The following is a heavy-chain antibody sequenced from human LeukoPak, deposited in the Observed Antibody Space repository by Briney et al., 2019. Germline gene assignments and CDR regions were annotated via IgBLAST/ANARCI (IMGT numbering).Heavy chain of an antibody. V-gene: IGHV4-59*01. J-gene: IGHJ3*01. CDR3: VREASTSYYDSSGYYRQTETFDV. Sequence: SETLSLTCTVSGVSISSYYRSWIRQPPGKGLEWIGYIYYSGSTNYNPSLKSRVTMSIDTSTNHVSLRLRSVTAADTAMYFCVREASTSYYDSSGYYRQTETFDVWGLGTMVTVSS. D-gene: IGHD3-22*01. CDR1: GVSISSYY. CDR2: IYYSGST.